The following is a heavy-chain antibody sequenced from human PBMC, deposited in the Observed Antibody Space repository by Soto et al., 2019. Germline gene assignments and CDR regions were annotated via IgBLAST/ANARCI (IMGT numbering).Heavy chain of an antibody. Sequence: EVQLAESGGGLIQAGGSLRLSCAGSGFTVSSSYMGWVRQAPGKGLECVSFMYSGGGTYYADSVKGRFTISRDNSKNTLYLQMNSLRAEDTAVYYCARMIAAAATYWGQGTLATVSS. J-gene: IGHJ4*02. CDR1: GFTVSSSY. D-gene: IGHD6-13*01. CDR2: MYSGGGT. V-gene: IGHV3-53*01. CDR3: ARMIAAAATY.